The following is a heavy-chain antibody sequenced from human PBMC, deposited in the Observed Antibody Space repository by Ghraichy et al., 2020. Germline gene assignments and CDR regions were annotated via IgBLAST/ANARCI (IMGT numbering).Heavy chain of an antibody. Sequence: SETLSLTCTVSGGSISSTTYYWGWLRQPPGKGLEWIGTIYYSGTTYYNPSLKSRVTISVDTSKNQFSLKLSSVTAADAAVYYCARDKYDYVWGSYRPWGQGTLVTVSS. CDR1: GGSISSTTYY. J-gene: IGHJ4*02. D-gene: IGHD3-16*02. CDR3: ARDKYDYVWGSYRP. CDR2: IYYSGTT. V-gene: IGHV4-39*07.